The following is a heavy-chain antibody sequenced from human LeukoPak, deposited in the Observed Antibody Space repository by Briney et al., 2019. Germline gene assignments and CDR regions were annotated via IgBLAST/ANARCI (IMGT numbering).Heavy chain of an antibody. CDR3: ARDSQGSVWSGYYNYYYGMDV. V-gene: IGHV1-46*01. CDR2: INPSGGST. D-gene: IGHD3-3*01. CDR1: GYTFTSYY. Sequence: ASVKVSCKASGYTFTSYYMHWVRQAPGQGLEWMGIINPSGGSTSYAQKFQGRVTMTRDTSTSTVHMELSSLRSEDTAVYYCARDSQGSVWSGYYNYYYGMDVRGQGTTVTVSS. J-gene: IGHJ6*02.